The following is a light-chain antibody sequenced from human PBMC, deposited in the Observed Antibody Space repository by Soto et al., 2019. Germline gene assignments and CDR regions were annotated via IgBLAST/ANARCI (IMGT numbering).Light chain of an antibody. CDR3: QQYNIWPFT. V-gene: IGKV3-15*01. CDR2: GAS. CDR1: QSVSSN. Sequence: EIVMTQSPATLSVSPGERATLSCRASQSVSSNLAWYQQIPGQAPRLLIYGASTRATGISARFSGSGSGTEFTLTITSLQSADFAVYYCQQYNIWPFTFGLGPRWIS. J-gene: IGKJ3*01.